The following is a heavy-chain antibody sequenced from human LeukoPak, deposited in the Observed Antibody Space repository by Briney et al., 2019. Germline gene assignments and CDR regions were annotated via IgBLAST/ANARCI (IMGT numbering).Heavy chain of an antibody. V-gene: IGHV4-59*08. CDR3: ARLDSSGYYRL. J-gene: IGHJ4*02. D-gene: IGHD3-22*01. Sequence: SETLSLTCTVSGGSISSYYWSWIRQPPGKGLGWIGYIYYSGSTNYNPSLKSRVTISVDTSKNQFSLKLSSVTAADTALYYCARLDSSGYYRLWGQGTLVTVSS. CDR1: GGSISSYY. CDR2: IYYSGST.